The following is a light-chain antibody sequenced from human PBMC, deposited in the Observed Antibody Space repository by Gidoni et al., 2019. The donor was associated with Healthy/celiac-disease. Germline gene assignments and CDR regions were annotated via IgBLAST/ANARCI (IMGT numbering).Light chain of an antibody. CDR2: SNN. CDR1: ISNIGSNT. V-gene: IGLV1-44*01. CDR3: AAWDDSLNVRV. J-gene: IGLJ3*02. Sequence: QSVLTQPPSASGTPGQRVTISCSGSISNIGSNTVTWYKQLPGTAPKLLISSNNQRPSGVPDRFSGSKSGTSASLAISGLQSEAEADYYCAAWDDSLNVRVFGGGTKLTVL.